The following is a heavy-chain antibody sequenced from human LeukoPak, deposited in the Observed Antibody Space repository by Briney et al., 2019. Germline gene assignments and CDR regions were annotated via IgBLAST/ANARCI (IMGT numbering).Heavy chain of an antibody. CDR3: ARVIKGGYDFWSGPYYFDC. CDR2: IHSSGDTT. CDR1: GYSFSSYH. J-gene: IGHJ4*02. Sequence: GASVKVSCKASGYSFSSYHIHWVRQAPGHGLEWMGIIHSSGDTTSYAQKFRGRVTMTRDTSTTTVYMELRSLRSEDTAVYYCARVIKGGYDFWSGPYYFDCWGQGTLVTVSS. V-gene: IGHV1-46*01. D-gene: IGHD3-3*01.